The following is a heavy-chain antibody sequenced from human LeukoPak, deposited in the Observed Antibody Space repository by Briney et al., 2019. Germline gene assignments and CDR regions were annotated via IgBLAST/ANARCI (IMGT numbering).Heavy chain of an antibody. V-gene: IGHV4-59*01. CDR3: ARSAATLVPYWYFDL. D-gene: IGHD4/OR15-4a*01. CDR2: IYYSGST. J-gene: IGHJ2*01. Sequence: SETLSLTCTVSGGSISSYYWSWIRQPPGKGLEWIGDIYYSGSTNYNPSLKSRVTISVDTSKNQFSLKLSSVTAADTAVYYCARSAATLVPYWYFDLWGRGTLVTVSS. CDR1: GGSISSYY.